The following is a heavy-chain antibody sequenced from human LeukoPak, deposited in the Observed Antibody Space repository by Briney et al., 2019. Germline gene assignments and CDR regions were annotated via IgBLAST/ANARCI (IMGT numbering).Heavy chain of an antibody. D-gene: IGHD1-26*01. Sequence: GGSLRLSCAASGFTFSSYAMHWVRQAPGKGLEWVAVISYDGSNKYYADSVKGRFTISRDNSKNTLYLQMNSLRAEDTAVYYCARAPSELGYYYMDVWGKGTTVTVSS. V-gene: IGHV3-30-3*01. CDR2: ISYDGSNK. CDR1: GFTFSSYA. CDR3: ARAPSELGYYYMDV. J-gene: IGHJ6*03.